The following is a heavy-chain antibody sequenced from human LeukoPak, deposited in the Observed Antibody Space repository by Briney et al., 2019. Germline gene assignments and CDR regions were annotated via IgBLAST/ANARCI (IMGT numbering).Heavy chain of an antibody. CDR2: IYYISNT. Sequence: PSETLSLTCSVSGVSVGSAGYYWSWIRQPPGGGLEWIGYIYYISNTNYNPSLKSRVTMSLNPSGNQFSLKLDSVTAADTVMYYCARTQSQSGSYRYYFGYWGQGTLVTVSS. J-gene: IGHJ4*02. CDR1: GVSVGSAGYY. V-gene: IGHV4-61*08. CDR3: ARTQSQSGSYRYYFGY. D-gene: IGHD1-26*01.